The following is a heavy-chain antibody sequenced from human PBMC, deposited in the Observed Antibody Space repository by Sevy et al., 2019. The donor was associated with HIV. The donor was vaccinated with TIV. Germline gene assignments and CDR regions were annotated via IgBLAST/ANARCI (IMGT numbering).Heavy chain of an antibody. V-gene: IGHV4-59*01. D-gene: IGHD5-18*01. CDR1: GGSISSYY. CDR3: ATSSTWIQLWLAAFDI. CDR2: IYYSGST. Sequence: SETLSLTCTVSGGSISSYYWSWIRQPPGKGLEWIGYIYYSGSTNYNPSLNSRVTISVDTSKNQFSLKLSSVTAADTAVYYCATSSTWIQLWLAAFDIWGQGTMVTVSS. J-gene: IGHJ3*02.